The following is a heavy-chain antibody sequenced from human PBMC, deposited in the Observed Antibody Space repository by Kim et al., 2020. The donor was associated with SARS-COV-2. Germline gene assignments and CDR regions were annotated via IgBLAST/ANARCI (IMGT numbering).Heavy chain of an antibody. J-gene: IGHJ4*02. Sequence: ASVKVSCKASGYTFTGYYMHWVRQAPGQGLEWMGWINPNSGGTNYAQKFQGWVTMTRDTSISTAYMELSRLRSDDTAVYYCARERSISGPHSLAGENAYFDCWGQGTLVTGSS. CDR2: INPNSGGT. CDR3: ARERSISGPHSLAGENAYFDC. V-gene: IGHV1-2*04. D-gene: IGHD3-10*01. CDR1: GYTFTGYY.